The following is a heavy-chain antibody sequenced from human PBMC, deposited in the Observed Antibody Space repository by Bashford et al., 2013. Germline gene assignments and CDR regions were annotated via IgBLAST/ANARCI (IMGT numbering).Heavy chain of an antibody. CDR3: ARDKQQVVGATQI. CDR1: YSFTSYW. D-gene: IGHD1-26*01. CDR2: IDPSDSYT. V-gene: IGHV5-10-1*01. Sequence: YSFTSYWISWVRQMPGKGLEWMGRIDPSDSYTNYSPSFQGHVTISADKSISTAYLQWSSLKASDTAMYYCARDKQQVVGATQIWGQGTLVTVSS. J-gene: IGHJ4*02.